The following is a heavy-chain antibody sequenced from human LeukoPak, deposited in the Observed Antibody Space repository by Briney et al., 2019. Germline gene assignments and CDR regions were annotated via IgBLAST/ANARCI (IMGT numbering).Heavy chain of an antibody. V-gene: IGHV3-48*03. CDR3: ARDQGTGVTRMDFDY. J-gene: IGHJ4*02. CDR1: GFTFSSYE. Sequence: QTGGSLRLSCAASGFTFSSYEMNWVRQAPGKGLEWVSYISSSGSTIYYADSVKGRFTISRDNAKNSLYLQMNSLRAEDTAVYYCARDQGTGVTRMDFDYWGQGTLVTVSS. CDR2: ISSSGSTI. D-gene: IGHD5-18*01.